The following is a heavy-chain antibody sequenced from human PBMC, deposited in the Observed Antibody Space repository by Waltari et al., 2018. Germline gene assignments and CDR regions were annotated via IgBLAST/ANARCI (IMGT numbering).Heavy chain of an antibody. J-gene: IGHJ4*02. CDR1: GGSISSSNW. CDR3: ARVSDCSSTSCYYFDY. CDR2: IYQSGST. V-gene: IGHV4-4*02. Sequence: QVQLQESGPGLVKPSGTLSLTCAVSGGSISSSNWWSWVRLPPGKGLEWIGEIYQSGSTNYNPSLKSRVTISVDKSKNQFSLKLSSVTAADTAVYYCARVSDCSSTSCYYFDYWGQGTLVTVSS. D-gene: IGHD2-2*01.